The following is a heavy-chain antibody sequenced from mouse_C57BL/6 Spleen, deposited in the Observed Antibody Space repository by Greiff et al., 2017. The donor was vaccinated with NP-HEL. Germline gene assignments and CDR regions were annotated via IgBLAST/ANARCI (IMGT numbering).Heavy chain of an antibody. V-gene: IGHV1-18*01. CDR3: ARSLTGWYFDV. J-gene: IGHJ1*03. D-gene: IGHD4-1*01. CDR2: INPNNGGT. Sequence: EVQLLESGPELVKPGASVKIPCKASGYTFTDYNMDWVKQSPGKSLEWIGDINPNNGGTIYNQKFKGKATLTVDTSSSTAYMELRSLTSEDTAVYCGARSLTGWYFDVWGKGTTVTVSS. CDR1: GYTFTDYN.